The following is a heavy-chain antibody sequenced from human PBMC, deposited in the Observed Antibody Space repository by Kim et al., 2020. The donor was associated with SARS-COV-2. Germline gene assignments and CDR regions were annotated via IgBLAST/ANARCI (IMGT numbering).Heavy chain of an antibody. CDR3: ARDEGQWLVLGWFDP. CDR2: INAGNGNT. CDR1: GYTFTSYA. J-gene: IGHJ5*02. V-gene: IGHV1-3*01. Sequence: ASVKVSCKASGYTFTSYAMHWVRQAPGQRLEWMGWINAGNGNTKYSQKFQGRVTITRDTSASTAYMELSSLRSEDTAVYYCARDEGQWLVLGWFDPWGQGTLVTVSS. D-gene: IGHD6-19*01.